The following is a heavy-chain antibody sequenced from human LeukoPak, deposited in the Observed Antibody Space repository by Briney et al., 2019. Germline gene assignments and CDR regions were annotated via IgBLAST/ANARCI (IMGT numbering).Heavy chain of an antibody. D-gene: IGHD6-13*01. Sequence: SETLSLTCTVSGGSISSSSFYWSWIRQPAGKGLEWIGRIYTSGSSNYNPSLKSRLTMSVDTSKNQFSLKMSSVTAADTAVYYCARGNSSSWPLDYWGRGTLVTVSS. J-gene: IGHJ4*02. CDR3: ARGNSSSWPLDY. CDR2: IYTSGSS. CDR1: GGSISSSSFY. V-gene: IGHV4-61*02.